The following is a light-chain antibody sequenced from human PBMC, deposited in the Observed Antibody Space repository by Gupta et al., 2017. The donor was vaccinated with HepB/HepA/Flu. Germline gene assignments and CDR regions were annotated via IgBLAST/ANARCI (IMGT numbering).Light chain of an antibody. Sequence: QSVLTQPPSASGTPGQTVTVSCSGSNSNIGRNTVNWYQQLPGTAPKLLIFGNNRRPSGVSDRFSGSKSATSASLAVSGLQAEDEADYYCSAWDDGMDGPVFGGGTKLTVL. V-gene: IGLV1-44*01. CDR1: NSNIGRNT. CDR2: GNN. J-gene: IGLJ2*01. CDR3: SAWDDGMDGPV.